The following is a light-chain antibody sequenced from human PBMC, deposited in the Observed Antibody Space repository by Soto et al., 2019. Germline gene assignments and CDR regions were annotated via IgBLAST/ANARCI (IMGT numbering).Light chain of an antibody. CDR3: QHYKTWPLA. CDR2: AAS. CDR1: QSINTY. J-gene: IGKJ4*01. V-gene: IGKV1-39*01. Sequence: DIQMTQSPSSLSASVGDRVTITCRASQSINTYLNWYQQKPGKAPRLLMYAASTLQSGVPSRFSGSGSGTEFTLTISSLQSEDFAVYYCQHYKTWPLAFGGGTKVDIK.